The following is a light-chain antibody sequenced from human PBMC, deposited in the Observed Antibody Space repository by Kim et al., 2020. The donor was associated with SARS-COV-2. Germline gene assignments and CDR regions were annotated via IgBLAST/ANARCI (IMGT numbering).Light chain of an antibody. CDR2: YNG. CDR1: NMGSES. Sequence: APGKTARITCGGNNMGSESVHWYQQQPGQAPVLVIYYNGDRPSGIPERFSGSNSGNTATLTISRVEAGDEADYYCQVWDSSSDHVVFGGGTQLTVL. CDR3: QVWDSSSDHVV. J-gene: IGLJ2*01. V-gene: IGLV3-21*04.